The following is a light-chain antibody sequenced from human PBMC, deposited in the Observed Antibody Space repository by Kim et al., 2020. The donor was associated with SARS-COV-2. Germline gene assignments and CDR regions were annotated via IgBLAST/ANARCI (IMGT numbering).Light chain of an antibody. CDR2: QDS. CDR3: QAWDSSNGV. Sequence: VSPGQPARITDAGEKLGDKYACWYQQKPGQCPVLVIYQDSKRPSGIPERFSGSNAGNTATLTISGTQAMEEADYYCQAWDSSNGVFGGGTQLTAL. V-gene: IGLV3-1*01. J-gene: IGLJ3*02. CDR1: KLGDKY.